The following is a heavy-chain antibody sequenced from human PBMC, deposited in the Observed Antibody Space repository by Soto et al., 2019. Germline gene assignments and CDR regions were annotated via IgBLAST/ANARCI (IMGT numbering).Heavy chain of an antibody. D-gene: IGHD3-10*01. CDR2: INPNSGNI. J-gene: IGHJ4*02. CDR1: GDTFTTYD. Sequence: GASVKVSCKASGDTFTTYDINWVRQATGHGLEWMGWINPNSGNIGYAQRFQGRVTMTRDTAIRTAYMEASSLRSDDTAVYYCARSRASGSYYLLDYWGQGTLVTVSS. V-gene: IGHV1-8*01. CDR3: ARSRASGSYYLLDY.